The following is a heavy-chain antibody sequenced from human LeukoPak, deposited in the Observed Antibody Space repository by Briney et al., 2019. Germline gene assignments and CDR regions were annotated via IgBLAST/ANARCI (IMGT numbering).Heavy chain of an antibody. Sequence: SETLSLTCAVYGGSFSGYYWSWIRQHPGKGLEWIGYIYYSGSTYYNPSLKSRVTISVDTSKNQFSLKLSSVTAADTAVYYCARDRGLYSSGWSVYGMDVWGQGTTVTVSS. CDR1: GGSFSGYY. CDR3: ARDRGLYSSGWSVYGMDV. D-gene: IGHD6-19*01. CDR2: IYYSGST. V-gene: IGHV4-31*11. J-gene: IGHJ6*02.